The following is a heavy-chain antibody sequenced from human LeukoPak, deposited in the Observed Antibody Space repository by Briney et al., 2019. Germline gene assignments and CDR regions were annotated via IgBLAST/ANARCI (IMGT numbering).Heavy chain of an antibody. D-gene: IGHD3-16*01. V-gene: IGHV4-59*11. CDR2: IHYTGKP. CDR3: ARFGVDYDMDV. J-gene: IGHJ6*02. Sequence: SETLSLTCSVSGGSISGHYWTWIRQPPGKGLEWIGQIHYTGKPDYNPSLKSRITISVDTSKNQDSLQVSSVTAADSAIYYCARFGVDYDMDVWGHGTTVTVFS. CDR1: GGSISGHY.